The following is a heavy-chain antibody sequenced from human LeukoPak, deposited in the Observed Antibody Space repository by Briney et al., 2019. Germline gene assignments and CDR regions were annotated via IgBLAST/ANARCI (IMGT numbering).Heavy chain of an antibody. CDR2: ISSSSSYI. Sequence: GGSLRLSCAASGFTFSSYAMSWVRQAPGKGLEWVSSISSSSSYIYYADSVKGRFTISRDNAKNSLYLQMNSLRAEDTAVYYCASYYDFWSGYYPFDYWGQGTLVTVSS. J-gene: IGHJ4*02. V-gene: IGHV3-21*01. CDR3: ASYYDFWSGYYPFDY. D-gene: IGHD3-3*01. CDR1: GFTFSSYA.